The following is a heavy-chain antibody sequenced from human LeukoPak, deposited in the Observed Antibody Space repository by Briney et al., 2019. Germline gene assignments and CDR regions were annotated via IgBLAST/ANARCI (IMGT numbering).Heavy chain of an antibody. CDR1: GGTFSSYA. CDR3: ARDSGSYPRGAFDI. Sequence: SVKVSCKASGGTFSSYAISWVRQAPGQGLEWMGGIIPIFGTANYAQKFQGRVTITADESTSTAYMELSSLRSEDTAVYYCARDSGSYPRGAFDIWGQGTMVTVSS. D-gene: IGHD1-26*01. V-gene: IGHV1-69*13. J-gene: IGHJ3*02. CDR2: IIPIFGTA.